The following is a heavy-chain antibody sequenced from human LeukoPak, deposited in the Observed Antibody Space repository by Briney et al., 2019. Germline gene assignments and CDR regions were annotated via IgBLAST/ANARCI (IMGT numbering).Heavy chain of an antibody. V-gene: IGHV3-49*04. D-gene: IGHD5-18*01. CDR1: GFTFGDYA. J-gene: IGHJ4*02. Sequence: GGSLRLSCTTSGFTFGDYALSWVRQAPGKGLEWVGFIRSKAYGGTTEYAASVKGRFTISRDDSKSIAYLQMNSLKTEDTGVYYCTRDRGYSNGGYWGQGTLVTVSS. CDR2: IRSKAYGGTT. CDR3: TRDRGYSNGGY.